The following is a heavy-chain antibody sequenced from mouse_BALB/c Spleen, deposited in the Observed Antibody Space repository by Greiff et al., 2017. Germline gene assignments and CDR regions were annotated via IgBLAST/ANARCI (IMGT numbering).Heavy chain of an antibody. Sequence: QVQRQQSGADLVKPGASRKLSCKASGYTFTSYWMTWVKQRPGRGLEWIGMIDPSASETHYNQKFKDQATLTVDNATSTAYLQLSSLTSEDSAMYYCARVAGLRAMDYWGQGTSVTVSS. CDR1: GYTFTSYW. J-gene: IGHJ4*01. CDR3: ARVAGLRAMDY. CDR2: IDPSASET. V-gene: IGHV1-74*01. D-gene: IGHD3-1*01.